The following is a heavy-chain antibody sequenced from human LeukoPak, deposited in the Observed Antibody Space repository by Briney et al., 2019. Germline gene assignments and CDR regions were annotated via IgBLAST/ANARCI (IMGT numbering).Heavy chain of an antibody. D-gene: IGHD3-16*01. CDR3: ARDKGEYYFDY. V-gene: IGHV3-30-3*01. Sequence: PGGSLRLSCAASGFTFSSYAMHWVRQAPGKGLEWEAVISYDGSNKYYADSVEGRFTISRDNSKNTLYLQMNSLRAEDTAVYYCARDKGEYYFDYWGQGTLVTVSS. CDR1: GFTFSSYA. CDR2: ISYDGSNK. J-gene: IGHJ4*02.